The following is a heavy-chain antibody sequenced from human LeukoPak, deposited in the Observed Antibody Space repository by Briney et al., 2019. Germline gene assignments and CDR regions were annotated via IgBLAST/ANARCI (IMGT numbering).Heavy chain of an antibody. V-gene: IGHV4-39*07. CDR2: IFYSGST. CDR1: GGSISTSNYY. D-gene: IGHD5-24*01. J-gene: IGHJ6*03. Sequence: SETLSLTCTVSGGSISTSNYYWGWIRQPPGKGLEWIGNIFYSGSTYYSPSLKSRVTISLDTSKNQVSLKVTSVTAADTAVYYCARVLRDGHTLVDDLGHYYYYMDVWGKGTTVTISS. CDR3: ARVLRDGHTLVDDLGHYYYYMDV.